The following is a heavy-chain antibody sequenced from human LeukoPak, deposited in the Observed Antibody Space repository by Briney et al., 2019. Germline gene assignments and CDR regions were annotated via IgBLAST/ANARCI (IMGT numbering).Heavy chain of an antibody. V-gene: IGHV3-53*01. J-gene: IGHJ3*02. CDR2: MYRARNI. D-gene: IGHD2-21*02. CDR1: GFTVSSTA. Sequence: GGSLRLSCVASGFTVSSTAMTWVRQTPGKGLDWVSVMYRARNISYAASVRGPFNMSRDISPQVVYIEINNLPAEDTAVYYCAAGGLTAETHAFETWGHGTVVTVSS. CDR3: AAGGLTAETHAFET.